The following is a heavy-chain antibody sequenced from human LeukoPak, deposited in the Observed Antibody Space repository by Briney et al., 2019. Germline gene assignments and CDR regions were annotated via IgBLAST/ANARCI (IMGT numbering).Heavy chain of an antibody. Sequence: ASVEVPCKASGYTFTNYGISWVRQAPGQGLEWMGWISASTGNTNYAQTLHGRVTMTTATSTSTAYMELRSLRSDHTVVFYCEREGQQLVDQWRQVTLVTVSS. CDR1: GYTFTNYG. V-gene: IGHV1-18*01. CDR3: EREGQQLVDQ. CDR2: ISASTGNT. D-gene: IGHD6-13*01. J-gene: IGHJ4*02.